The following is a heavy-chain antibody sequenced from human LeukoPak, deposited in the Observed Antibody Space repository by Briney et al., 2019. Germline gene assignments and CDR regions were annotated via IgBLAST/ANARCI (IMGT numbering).Heavy chain of an antibody. CDR3: ARVDYVDTAMVTNY. V-gene: IGHV4-30-4*08. D-gene: IGHD5-18*01. J-gene: IGHJ4*02. CDR2: IYYSGST. Sequence: LRLSCAASGFTVSSNYMSWIRQPPGKGLEWIGYIYYSGSTYYNPSLKSRVTISVDTSKNQFSLKLSSVTAADTAVYYCARVDYVDTAMVTNYWGQGTLVTVSS. CDR1: GFTVSSNY.